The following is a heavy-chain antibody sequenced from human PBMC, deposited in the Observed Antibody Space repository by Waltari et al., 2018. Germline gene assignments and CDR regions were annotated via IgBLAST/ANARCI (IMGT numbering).Heavy chain of an antibody. CDR1: GFTFSSYG. D-gene: IGHD3-3*01. J-gene: IGHJ6*02. CDR2: ISYDGSNK. Sequence: QVQLVESGGGVVQPGRSLRLSCAASGFTFSSYGMHWVRQAPGKGLEWVAVISYDGSNKYYADSVKGRFTISRDNSKNTLYLQMNSLRAEDTAVYYCAKDSYDFWSGYYYYGMDVWGQGTTVTVSS. CDR3: AKDSYDFWSGYYYYGMDV. V-gene: IGHV3-30*18.